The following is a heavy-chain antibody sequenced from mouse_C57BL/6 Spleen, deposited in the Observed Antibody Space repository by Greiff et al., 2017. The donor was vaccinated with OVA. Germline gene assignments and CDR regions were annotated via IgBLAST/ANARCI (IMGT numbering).Heavy chain of an antibody. CDR1: GFTFSDYY. D-gene: IGHD1-1*01. Sequence: EVQVVESEGGLVQPGSSMKLSCTASGFTFSDYYMAWVRQVPEKGLEWVANINYDGSSTYYLDSLKSRFIISRDNAKNILYLQMSSLKSEDTATYYCAREGTVVPYWYVDVWGTGTTVTVSS. V-gene: IGHV5-16*01. CDR2: INYDGSST. CDR3: AREGTVVPYWYVDV. J-gene: IGHJ1*03.